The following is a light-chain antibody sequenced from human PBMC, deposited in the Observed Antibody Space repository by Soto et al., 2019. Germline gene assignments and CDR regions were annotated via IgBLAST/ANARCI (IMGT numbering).Light chain of an antibody. J-gene: IGKJ4*01. CDR2: DAS. CDR1: QSVRSNS. Sequence: EIVLTQSPDTLSLSPGERATLSCRASQSVRSNSLAWYQQKPGQAPRFLIYDASSRATGIPDRLSGSGSGTDFTLTISRLEPEDFAVYYCQQYGSTPLTFGGGTQVDIK. CDR3: QQYGSTPLT. V-gene: IGKV3-20*01.